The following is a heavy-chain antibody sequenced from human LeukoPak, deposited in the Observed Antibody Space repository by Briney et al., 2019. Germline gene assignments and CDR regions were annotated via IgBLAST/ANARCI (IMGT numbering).Heavy chain of an antibody. CDR1: GGSISSSSYY. Sequence: SETLSLTCTVSGGSISSSSYYWGWIRQPPGKGLEWIGTIYYSGSTYYNPSLKSRVTISVDTSKNQFSLKLSSVTAADTAVYYCASFGGYGMDVWGQGTTVTVSS. V-gene: IGHV4-39*07. J-gene: IGHJ6*02. CDR2: IYYSGST. D-gene: IGHD4-23*01. CDR3: ASFGGYGMDV.